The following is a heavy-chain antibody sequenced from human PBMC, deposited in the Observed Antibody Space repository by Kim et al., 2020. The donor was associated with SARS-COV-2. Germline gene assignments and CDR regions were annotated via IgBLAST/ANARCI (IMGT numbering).Heavy chain of an antibody. CDR3: ARDFNHLYYYGSGSYPNYYGMDV. V-gene: IGHV1-69*13. J-gene: IGHJ6*02. CDR1: GGTFSSYA. CDR2: IIPIFGTA. Sequence: SVKVSCKASGGTFSSYAISWVRQAPGQGLEWMGGIIPIFGTANYAQKFQGRVTITADESTSTAYMELSSLRSEDTAVYYCARDFNHLYYYGSGSYPNYYGMDVWGQGTTVTFSS. D-gene: IGHD3-10*01.